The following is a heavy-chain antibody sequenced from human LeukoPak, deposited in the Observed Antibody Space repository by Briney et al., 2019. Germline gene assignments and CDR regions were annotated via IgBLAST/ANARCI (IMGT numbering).Heavy chain of an antibody. CDR2: INPNSGGT. CDR1: GDTFSSYY. V-gene: IGHV1-2*02. D-gene: IGHD3-22*01. Sequence: ASVKVSCKASGDTFSSYYIHWIRQAPGQGLEWMGWINPNSGGTNYAQKFQGRVTMTRDTSISTAYMELSRLRSDDTAVYYCARGHYYDSSGYSNTLYYFDYWGQGTLVTVSS. J-gene: IGHJ4*02. CDR3: ARGHYYDSSGYSNTLYYFDY.